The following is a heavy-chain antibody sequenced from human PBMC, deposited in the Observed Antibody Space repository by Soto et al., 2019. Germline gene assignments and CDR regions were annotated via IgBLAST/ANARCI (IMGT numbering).Heavy chain of an antibody. D-gene: IGHD2-2*01. CDR1: GFTFSSYG. Sequence: GGSLRLSCAASGFTFSSYGMHWVRQAPGKGLEWVAVISYDGSNKYYADSVKGRFTISRDNSKNMLYLQMNSLRAEDTAVYYCAKEGCSSTSCYHGRAFDIWGQGTMVTVSS. V-gene: IGHV3-30*18. CDR3: AKEGCSSTSCYHGRAFDI. CDR2: ISYDGSNK. J-gene: IGHJ3*02.